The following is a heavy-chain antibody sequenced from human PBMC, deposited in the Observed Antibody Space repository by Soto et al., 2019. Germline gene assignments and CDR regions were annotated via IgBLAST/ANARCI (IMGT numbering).Heavy chain of an antibody. CDR1: GFTFSSYA. Sequence: QPGGSLRLSCAASGFTFSSYAMSWVRQAPGKGLEWVSAISGSGGSTYYADSVKGRFTISRDNSKNTLYLQMNSLRAEDTAVYYCARVRDGYILFDYWGQGTLVTVSS. CDR2: ISGSGGST. J-gene: IGHJ4*02. CDR3: ARVRDGYILFDY. D-gene: IGHD5-12*01. V-gene: IGHV3-23*01.